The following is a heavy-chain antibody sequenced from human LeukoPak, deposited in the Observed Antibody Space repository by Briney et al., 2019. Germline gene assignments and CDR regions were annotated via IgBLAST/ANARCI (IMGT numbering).Heavy chain of an antibody. CDR3: ASRYSGYEFDY. J-gene: IGHJ4*02. CDR2: IYHSGST. Sequence: PSETLSLTCAVSGYSISSGYYWGWIRQPPGKGLEWIGSIYHSGSTYYNPSLKSRVTISVDTSKNQFSLKLSSVTAADTAVYYCASRYSGYEFDYWGQGTLVTVSS. D-gene: IGHD5-12*01. CDR1: GYSISSGYY. V-gene: IGHV4-38-2*01.